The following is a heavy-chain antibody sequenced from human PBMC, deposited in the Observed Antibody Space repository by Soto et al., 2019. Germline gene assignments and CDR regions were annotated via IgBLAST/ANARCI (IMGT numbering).Heavy chain of an antibody. CDR1: GGTFSSYA. V-gene: IGHV1-69*06. Sequence: SVKVSCKASGGTFSSYAISWVRQAPGQGLEWMGGIIPIFGTANYAQKFQGRVTITADKSTSTAYMELNSLKSEDTAVYYCSKDSPIGSSFSGYDAIDLRGQGTLVTVSS. CDR2: IIPIFGTA. D-gene: IGHD5-12*01. J-gene: IGHJ5*02. CDR3: SKDSPIGSSFSGYDAIDL.